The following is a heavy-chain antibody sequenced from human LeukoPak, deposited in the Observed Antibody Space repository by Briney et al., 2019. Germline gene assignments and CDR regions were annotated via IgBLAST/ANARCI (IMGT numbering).Heavy chain of an antibody. CDR2: ISYDGSNK. V-gene: IGHV3-30-3*01. Sequence: PGRSLRLSCAASGFTFSSYAMHWVRQAPGKGLEWVAVISYDGSNKYYADSVKGRFTISRDNSKNTLYLQMNSLRAEDTAVYYCERAKYYYGLFTYYYYGMDVWGQGTTVTVSS. CDR3: ERAKYYYGLFTYYYYGMDV. CDR1: GFTFSSYA. D-gene: IGHD3-10*01. J-gene: IGHJ6*02.